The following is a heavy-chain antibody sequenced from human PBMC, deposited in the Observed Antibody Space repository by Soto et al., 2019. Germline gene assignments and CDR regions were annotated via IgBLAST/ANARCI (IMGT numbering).Heavy chain of an antibody. CDR1: GFTFSSST. Sequence: EVQLVESGGGLVKPGGSLRLSCAGSGFTFSSSTMTWDRQAPGKGLEWVSSISSSSSYIYQPDSLKGRFTISRDNAKNSVFLQMSSLRAEDTAVYYYARDLGEVYATWGQGTLVIVSS. CDR2: ISSSSSYI. D-gene: IGHD2-8*01. V-gene: IGHV3-21*01. J-gene: IGHJ5*02. CDR3: ARDLGEVYAT.